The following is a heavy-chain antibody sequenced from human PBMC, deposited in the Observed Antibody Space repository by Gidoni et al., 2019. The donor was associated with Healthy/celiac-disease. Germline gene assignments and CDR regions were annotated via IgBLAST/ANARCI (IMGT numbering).Heavy chain of an antibody. V-gene: IGHV3-23*01. CDR3: AKDSDIVVVTAIT. D-gene: IGHD2-21*02. CDR2: ISGSGGST. Sequence: EVQLFESGGGLVQHGGSMITSCAASGFTFSSYAMSWVRQAPGKGLECVSAISGSGGSTYYADSVKGRFTISRDNSKNTLYLQMNSLRAEDTAVYYCAKDSDIVVVTAITWGQGTLVTVSS. CDR1: GFTFSSYA. J-gene: IGHJ5*02.